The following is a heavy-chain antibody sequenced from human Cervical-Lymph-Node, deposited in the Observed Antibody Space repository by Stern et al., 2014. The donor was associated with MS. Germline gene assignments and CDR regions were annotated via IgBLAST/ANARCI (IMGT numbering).Heavy chain of an antibody. CDR2: MNPNSGNT. Sequence: QVQLVESGAEVKKPGASVKVSCKASGYTFTSYDINWVRQATGQGLEWMGWMNPNSGNTGYAQKFQGRVTMTRNTSISTAYMELSSLRSEDTAVYYCARGGKLYCSSTSCYTDALGPYYYGMDVWGQGTTVTVSS. V-gene: IGHV1-8*01. CDR3: ARGGKLYCSSTSCYTDALGPYYYGMDV. D-gene: IGHD2-2*02. J-gene: IGHJ6*02. CDR1: GYTFTSYD.